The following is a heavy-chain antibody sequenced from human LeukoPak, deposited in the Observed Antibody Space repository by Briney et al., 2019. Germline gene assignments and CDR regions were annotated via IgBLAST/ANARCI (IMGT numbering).Heavy chain of an antibody. CDR2: ISGSGGST. Sequence: GGSLRLSCAASGFTFSSYAMSWVRQAPGKGLEWVSAISGSGGSTYYADSVKGRFTISRDNAKNSLYLQMNSLRAEDTAVYYCAREGAAAGEIYYFDYWGQGTLVTVSS. D-gene: IGHD6-13*01. V-gene: IGHV3-23*01. J-gene: IGHJ4*02. CDR1: GFTFSSYA. CDR3: AREGAAAGEIYYFDY.